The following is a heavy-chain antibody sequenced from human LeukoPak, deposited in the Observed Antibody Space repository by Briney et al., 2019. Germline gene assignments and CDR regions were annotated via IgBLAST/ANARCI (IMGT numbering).Heavy chain of an antibody. V-gene: IGHV3-9*01. Sequence: PGGSLRLSCAASGFTFSSYAMHWVRQAPGKGLEWVSGISRNSGSRDYADSVKGRFTISRDNAKNSLYLQMNSLRTEDTALYYCAKDMGNCSGGSCYSSAFDYWGQGTLVTVSS. D-gene: IGHD2-15*01. CDR1: GFTFSSYA. J-gene: IGHJ4*02. CDR2: ISRNSGSR. CDR3: AKDMGNCSGGSCYSSAFDY.